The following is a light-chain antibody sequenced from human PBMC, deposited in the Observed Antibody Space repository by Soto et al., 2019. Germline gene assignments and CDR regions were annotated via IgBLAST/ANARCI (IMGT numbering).Light chain of an antibody. CDR1: QSISSW. Sequence: DIQLKQTPSTLSASVGDRVTITCRASQSISSWLAWYQQKPGKAPKLLIYTASSLESGVPSRFSGSGSGTEFTLTISSLQPDDFATYYCQQYSSWTFGQGTKVDIK. V-gene: IGKV1-5*03. CDR2: TAS. CDR3: QQYSSWT. J-gene: IGKJ1*01.